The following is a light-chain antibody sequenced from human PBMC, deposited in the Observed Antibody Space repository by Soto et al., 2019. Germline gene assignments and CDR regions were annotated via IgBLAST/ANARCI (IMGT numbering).Light chain of an antibody. CDR1: SSDVGGYNY. J-gene: IGLJ1*01. V-gene: IGLV2-8*01. Sequence: ALTQPPSASGSPGQSVTISCTGTSSDVGGYNYVSWYQQHPGKAPKLMIYEVSKRPSGVPDRFSGAKSGNTASLTVSGLQAEDEADYYCTSHAGTSTLYVFGTGTKVTVL. CDR3: TSHAGTSTLYV. CDR2: EVS.